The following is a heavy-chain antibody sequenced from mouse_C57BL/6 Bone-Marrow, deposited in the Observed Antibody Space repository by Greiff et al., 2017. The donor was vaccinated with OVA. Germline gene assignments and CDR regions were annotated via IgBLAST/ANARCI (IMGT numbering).Heavy chain of an antibody. Sequence: EVKLEESGGGLVQPGGSMKLSCVASGFTFSNYWMNWVRQSPEKGLEWVAQIRLKSDNYATHYAESVKGRFTISRDDSKSSVYLQMNNLRAEDTGIYYCTRYYGSSYWYFDVWGTGTTVTVSS. CDR2: IRLKSDNYAT. V-gene: IGHV6-3*01. CDR3: TRYYGSSYWYFDV. D-gene: IGHD1-1*01. CDR1: GFTFSNYW. J-gene: IGHJ1*03.